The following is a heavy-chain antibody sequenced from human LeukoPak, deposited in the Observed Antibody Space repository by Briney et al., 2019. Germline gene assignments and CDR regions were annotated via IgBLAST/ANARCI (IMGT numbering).Heavy chain of an antibody. CDR2: IYHSGST. CDR3: ASLTTVTTFGY. Sequence: PSETLSLTCSVSGYSISSGYYWGYIRQPPGKGLEWIGSIYHSGSTYYNPSLNSRITISVDTSKNQFSLKLSSVTAADTAVYYCASLTTVTTFGYWGQGTLVTVSS. CDR1: GYSISSGYY. J-gene: IGHJ4*02. V-gene: IGHV4-38-2*02. D-gene: IGHD4-17*01.